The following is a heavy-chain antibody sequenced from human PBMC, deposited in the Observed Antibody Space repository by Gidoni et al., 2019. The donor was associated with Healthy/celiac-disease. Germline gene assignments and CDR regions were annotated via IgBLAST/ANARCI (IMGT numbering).Heavy chain of an antibody. D-gene: IGHD3-10*01. V-gene: IGHV1-8*01. J-gene: IGHJ4*02. Sequence: QVQLVQSGTEGKKPGASVKVSCKASGYTFTSYDINWVRQATGQGLGWMGWMNPNSGNTVYAQKFQCRVTMTRNTSISTAYMELSSVRSEDTAVYSCAGGGSGSPSKSYFDYWGQGTLVTVSS. CDR3: AGGGSGSPSKSYFDY. CDR1: GYTFTSYD. CDR2: MNPNSGNT.